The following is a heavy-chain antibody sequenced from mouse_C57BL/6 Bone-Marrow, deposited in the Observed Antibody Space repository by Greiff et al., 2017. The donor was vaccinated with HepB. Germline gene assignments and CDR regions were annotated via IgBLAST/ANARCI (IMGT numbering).Heavy chain of an antibody. CDR2: ISNGGGST. Sequence: DVKLVESGGGLVQPGGSLKLSCAASGFTFSDYYMYWVRQTPEKRLEWVAYISNGGGSTYYPDTVKGRFTISRDNAKNTLYLQMSRLKPEDTAMYYCARRDQLRLRTYAMDYWGQGTSVTVSS. CDR3: ARRDQLRLRTYAMDY. J-gene: IGHJ4*01. V-gene: IGHV5-12*01. CDR1: GFTFSDYY. D-gene: IGHD3-2*02.